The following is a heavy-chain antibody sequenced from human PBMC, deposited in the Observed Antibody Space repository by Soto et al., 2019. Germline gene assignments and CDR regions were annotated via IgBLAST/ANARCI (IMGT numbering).Heavy chain of an antibody. CDR3: AKALDGASRYLDY. D-gene: IGHD2-8*01. V-gene: IGHV3-9*01. Sequence: EVQLVESGGGLVQPGRSQRLSCVASGFTFDEYAIHWVRQAPGKGLEWVSGITWDSETLGYADSVKGRFTISRDNAKNSLYLQMDSLRLEDTAVYFCAKALDGASRYLDYWGQGTLVTVSS. CDR1: GFTFDEYA. CDR2: ITWDSETL. J-gene: IGHJ4*02.